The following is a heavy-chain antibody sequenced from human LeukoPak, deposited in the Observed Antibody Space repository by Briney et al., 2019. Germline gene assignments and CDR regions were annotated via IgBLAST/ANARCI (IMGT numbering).Heavy chain of an antibody. J-gene: IGHJ4*02. D-gene: IGHD3-10*01. Sequence: GGSLRLSCAASGFTFTNAWMNWVRQVPGKGLEWVGRIKSKTDGGTTDYAAPVKGRFTISRDDSKNTLFLQMNSLKIEDTAVYSCSTDNLSRLLWVGDLFGPDKKINYWGQGTLVTVSS. V-gene: IGHV3-15*01. CDR1: GFTFTNAW. CDR2: IKSKTDGGTT. CDR3: STDNLSRLLWVGDLFGPDKKINY.